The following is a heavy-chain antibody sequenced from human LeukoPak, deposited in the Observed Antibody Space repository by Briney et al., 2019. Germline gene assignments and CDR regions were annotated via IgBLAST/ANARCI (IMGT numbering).Heavy chain of an antibody. D-gene: IGHD2-15*01. Sequence: GASVKVSCKASGYTFTSYDINWVRQATGQGLEWMGWMNPNSGNTGYAQKFQGRVTMTRNTSISTAYMELSSLRSEDTAVYYCARGLRGRVVVAATSTRGWYYGMDVWGQGTTVTVSS. CDR2: MNPNSGNT. CDR3: ARGLRGRVVVAATSTRGWYYGMDV. V-gene: IGHV1-8*01. CDR1: GYTFTSYD. J-gene: IGHJ6*02.